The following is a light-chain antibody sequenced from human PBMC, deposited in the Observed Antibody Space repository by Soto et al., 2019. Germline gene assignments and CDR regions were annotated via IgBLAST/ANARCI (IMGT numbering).Light chain of an antibody. CDR2: GAS. CDR1: HSVSSSY. V-gene: IGKV3-20*01. Sequence: EIVLTQSPGTLSLSPGERATLSCRASHSVSSSYLAWYQQKPGQAPRLLIYGASSMATGIPDRFSGSGSGTDFPLTISRLEPEDFAVYYCQQYGSSPPITFGKGTRLEIK. CDR3: QQYGSSPPIT. J-gene: IGKJ5*01.